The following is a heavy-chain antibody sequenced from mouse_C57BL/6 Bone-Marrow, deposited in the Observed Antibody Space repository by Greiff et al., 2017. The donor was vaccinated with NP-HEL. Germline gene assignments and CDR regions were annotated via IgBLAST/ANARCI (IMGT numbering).Heavy chain of an antibody. CDR2: IYPGSGNT. CDR1: GYTFTDYY. CDR3: ARHSSNYYAMDY. Sequence: VQLQQSGAELVRPGASVKLSCKASGYTFTDYYINWVKQRPGQGLEWIARIYPGSGNTYYNEKFKGKATLTAEKSSSTAYMQLSSLTSEDSAVYFCARHSSNYYAMDYWGQGTSVTVSS. J-gene: IGHJ4*01. V-gene: IGHV1-76*01.